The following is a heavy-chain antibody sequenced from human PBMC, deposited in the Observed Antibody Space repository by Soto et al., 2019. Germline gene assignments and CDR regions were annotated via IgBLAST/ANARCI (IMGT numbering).Heavy chain of an antibody. CDR1: GSSINNYY. D-gene: IGHD3-10*01. J-gene: IGHJ5*02. CDR2: IYSTGRT. V-gene: IGHV4-59*08. Sequence: SETLSLTCSVSGSSINNYYWSWIRQPPGKGLEWIGYIYSTGRTYYSPSHKSRVTMSVDTSKNQFSLKVNSVTAADMAVYYCARRAVRGVTNWFDRWGEGTLVTVS. CDR3: ARRAVRGVTNWFDR.